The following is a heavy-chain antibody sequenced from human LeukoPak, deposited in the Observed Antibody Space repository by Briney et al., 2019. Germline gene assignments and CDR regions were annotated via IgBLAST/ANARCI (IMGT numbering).Heavy chain of an antibody. J-gene: IGHJ4*02. V-gene: IGHV4-34*01. D-gene: IGHD3-10*01. CDR2: INHSGST. CDR1: GGSFSGYY. Sequence: SETLSLTCAVYGGSFSGYYWSWIRQPPGKGLEWIGEINHSGSTNYNPSLKSRVTISVDTSKNQFSLKLSSVTAADTAVYYCARAGSGSPVDCWGQGTLVTVSS. CDR3: ARAGSGSPVDC.